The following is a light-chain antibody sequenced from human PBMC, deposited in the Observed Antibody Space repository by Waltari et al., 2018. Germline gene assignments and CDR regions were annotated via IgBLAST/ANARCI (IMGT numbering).Light chain of an antibody. CDR1: SSDVGGYDF. J-gene: IGLJ2*01. V-gene: IGLV2-11*01. CDR3: CSFAGSYTSYVI. CDR2: DVT. Sequence: QSALTQPRSVSGSPGQSVTISCTGTSSDVGGYDFVSWYQQHPGKAPKLMIYDVTKRPSVVPDLFSGAKSGNTASLTISGLQTEDEAAYYCCSFAGSYTSYVIFGGGTKLTVL.